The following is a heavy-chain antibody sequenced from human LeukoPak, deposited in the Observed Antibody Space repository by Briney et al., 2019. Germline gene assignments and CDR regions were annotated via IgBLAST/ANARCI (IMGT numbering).Heavy chain of an antibody. CDR2: INHSGST. Sequence: SETLSLTCAVYGGSFSGYYWSWIRQPPGEGLEWIGEINHSGSTNYNPSLKSRVTISVDTSKNQFSLKLSSVTAADTAVYYCARWAVAGTGGWFDPWGQGTLVTVSS. V-gene: IGHV4-34*01. J-gene: IGHJ5*02. CDR3: ARWAVAGTGGWFDP. D-gene: IGHD6-19*01. CDR1: GGSFSGYY.